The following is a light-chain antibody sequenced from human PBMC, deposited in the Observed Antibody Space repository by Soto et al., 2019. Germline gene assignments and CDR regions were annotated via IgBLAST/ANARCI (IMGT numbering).Light chain of an antibody. J-gene: IGKJ4*01. V-gene: IGKV3-20*01. Sequence: EIVLTQSPGTLSLSPGERATLSCRASQSVSSSYLAWYQQKPGQAPRLLIYGASSRATGIPDRFSGSGSGTDFTLTISRLELEDFAVYYCQQYGSSPRFGGGTKVEIK. CDR1: QSVSSSY. CDR2: GAS. CDR3: QQYGSSPR.